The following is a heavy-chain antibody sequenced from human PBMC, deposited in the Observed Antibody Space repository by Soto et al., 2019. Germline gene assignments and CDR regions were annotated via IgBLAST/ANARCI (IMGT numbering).Heavy chain of an antibody. CDR2: MYTNGRT. J-gene: IGHJ3*02. V-gene: IGHV4-4*07. Sequence: QVQLQESGPGLVEPSETLSLTCTVSGASIRTYSWSWIRQSAGKGLEWIGHMYTNGRTNYIPSLKSRITMSVETSKNHFSLNLKFVTAADTAVYFCAKDQSGAADIWGQGTMVTVS. D-gene: IGHD7-27*01. CDR3: AKDQSGAADI. CDR1: GASIRTYS.